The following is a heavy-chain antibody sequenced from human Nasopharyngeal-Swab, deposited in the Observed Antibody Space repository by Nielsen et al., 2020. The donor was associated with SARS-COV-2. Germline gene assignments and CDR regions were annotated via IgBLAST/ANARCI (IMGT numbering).Heavy chain of an antibody. CDR2: FDPEDGET. CDR1: GYTLTELS. Sequence: ASVKVSCKVSGYTLTELSMHWVRQAPGKGLEWVGGFDPEDGETIYAQKFQGRVSMTRDTSINTAYMELRGLAFEDTAVYYCARGIPSNWWGDYWGQGTLVTVSS. D-gene: IGHD6-13*01. J-gene: IGHJ4*02. CDR3: ARGIPSNWWGDY. V-gene: IGHV1-24*01.